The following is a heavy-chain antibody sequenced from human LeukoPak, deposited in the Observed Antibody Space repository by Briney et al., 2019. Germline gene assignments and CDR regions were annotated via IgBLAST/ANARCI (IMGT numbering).Heavy chain of an antibody. CDR1: AFTFSSFG. V-gene: IGHV3-30*02. J-gene: IGHJ4*02. CDR3: AKADGFPNSGYDDFDY. D-gene: IGHD3-10*01. CDR2: IRSGGSTK. Sequence: GGSLRLSCAASAFTFSSFGMHWVRQAPGKGLEWVSFIRSGGSTKYYADSVKGRFTISRDNSKNTLYLQMNSLRAEDTAVYYCAKADGFPNSGYDDFDYWGQGTLVTVSS.